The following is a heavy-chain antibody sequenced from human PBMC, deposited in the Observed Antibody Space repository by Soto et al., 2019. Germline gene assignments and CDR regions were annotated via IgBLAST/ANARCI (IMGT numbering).Heavy chain of an antibody. CDR1: GGSISSGDYY. J-gene: IGHJ6*02. CDR3: AREGRPAAFPYYYYGMDV. V-gene: IGHV4-30-4*01. Sequence: LTCTVSGGSISSGDYYWSWIRQPPGKGLEWIGYIYYSGSTYYNPSLKSRVTISVDTSKNQFSLKLSSVTAADTAVYYCAREGRPAAFPYYYYGMDVWGQGTTVTVSS. D-gene: IGHD2-2*01. CDR2: IYYSGST.